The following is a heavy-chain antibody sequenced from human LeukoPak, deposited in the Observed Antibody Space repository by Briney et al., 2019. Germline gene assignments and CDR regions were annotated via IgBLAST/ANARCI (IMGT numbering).Heavy chain of an antibody. CDR1: GYTFTSYD. Sequence: GASLKVSCKASGYTFTSYDFTWVRQAPGQGLEWMGRISANNGNTKYAQTLQGRVTMTTDKSTSTAYMELRSLRSDDTALYYCARLAETHYYDSSGFYRGDYYYYMDVWGKGTTVTVSS. CDR3: ARLAETHYYDSSGFYRGDYYYYMDV. V-gene: IGHV1-18*01. CDR2: ISANNGNT. J-gene: IGHJ6*03. D-gene: IGHD3-22*01.